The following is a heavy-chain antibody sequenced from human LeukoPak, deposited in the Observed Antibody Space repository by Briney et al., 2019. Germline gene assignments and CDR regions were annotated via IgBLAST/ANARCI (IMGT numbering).Heavy chain of an antibody. CDR2: IYYSGST. CDR3: ARDPSRRATDAFDI. V-gene: IGHV4-39*07. D-gene: IGHD5-12*01. Sequence: GSLRLSCAASGFTFSSYSMNWVRQAPGKGLEWIGSIYYSGSTYYNPSLKSRVTISVDTSKNQFSLKLSSVTAADTAVYYCARDPSRRATDAFDIWGQGTMVTVSS. CDR1: GFTFSSYS. J-gene: IGHJ3*02.